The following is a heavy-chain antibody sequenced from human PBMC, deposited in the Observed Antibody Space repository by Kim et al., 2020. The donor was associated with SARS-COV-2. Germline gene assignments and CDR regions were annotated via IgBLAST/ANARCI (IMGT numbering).Heavy chain of an antibody. Sequence: PSLTGRVTISVDTSKNQFSLKLSSVTAADTAVYYCARTRITMIVVVTHFDYWGQGTLVTVSS. V-gene: IGHV4-31*02. J-gene: IGHJ4*02. D-gene: IGHD3-22*01. CDR3: ARTRITMIVVVTHFDY.